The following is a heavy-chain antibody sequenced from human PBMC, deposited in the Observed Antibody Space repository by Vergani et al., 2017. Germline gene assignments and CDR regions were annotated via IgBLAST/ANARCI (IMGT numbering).Heavy chain of an antibody. CDR2: ISGSGGST. V-gene: IGHV3-23*01. CDR1: GFTFSRYA. CDR3: AKPPSKYYDSSGYYYCDY. D-gene: IGHD3-22*01. J-gene: IGHJ4*02. Sequence: EVPLLESGGGLVQPGGSLRLSCAASGFTFSRYAMSWVRQAPGKGLEWVSAISGSGGSTYYADSVKGRFTISRDNSKNTLYLQMNSLRAEDTAGYYCAKPPSKYYDSSGYYYCDYWGQGTLVTVSS.